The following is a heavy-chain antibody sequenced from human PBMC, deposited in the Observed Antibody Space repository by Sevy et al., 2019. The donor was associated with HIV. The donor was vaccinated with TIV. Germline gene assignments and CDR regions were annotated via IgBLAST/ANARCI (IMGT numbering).Heavy chain of an antibody. V-gene: IGHV1-2*02. CDR1: GYTFTDYY. CDR2: INPKSGGT. CDR3: ARVVEPAGIDPYYYGVDV. Sequence: ASVKVSCKASGYTFTDYYIHWVRQAPGQGPEWMGWINPKSGGTNYAQMFHGRVTMTRDTSISTAYMELSRLRSDDTAVYYCARVVEPAGIDPYYYGVDVWGPGATVTVSS. J-gene: IGHJ6*02. D-gene: IGHD2-2*02.